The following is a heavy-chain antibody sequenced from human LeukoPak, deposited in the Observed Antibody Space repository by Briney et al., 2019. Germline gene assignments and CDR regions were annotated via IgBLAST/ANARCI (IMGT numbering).Heavy chain of an antibody. CDR1: GFTLSTYT. V-gene: IGHV3-23*01. CDR3: AKEKGGIAVAGKGPKLFDY. D-gene: IGHD6-19*01. CDR2: ISGSGGST. Sequence: PGGSLRLSCAASGFTLSTYTMNWVRQAPGKGLEWVSAISGSGGSTYYADSVKGRFTISRDNSKNTLYLQMNSLRAEDTAVYYCAKEKGGIAVAGKGPKLFDYWGQGTLVTVSS. J-gene: IGHJ4*02.